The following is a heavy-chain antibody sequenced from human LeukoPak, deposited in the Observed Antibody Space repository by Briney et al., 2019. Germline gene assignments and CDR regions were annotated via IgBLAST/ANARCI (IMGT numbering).Heavy chain of an antibody. V-gene: IGHV5-51*01. CDR2: IYPGGSDT. Sequence: HGESLKISCKGSGYSFTTYWIGWVRQMPGKGLEWMGIIYPGGSDTRYSPSFQGQVTISADKSISTAYLQWSSLKASDTAVYHCARTRREVRWFDPWGQGTLVTVSS. CDR3: ARTRREVRWFDP. CDR1: GYSFTTYW. J-gene: IGHJ5*02.